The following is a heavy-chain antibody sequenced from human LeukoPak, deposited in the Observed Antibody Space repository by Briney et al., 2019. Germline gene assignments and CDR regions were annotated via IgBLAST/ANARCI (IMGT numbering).Heavy chain of an antibody. J-gene: IGHJ6*04. CDR1: GGSFSSYY. CDR3: AAYQWWFQNDV. V-gene: IGHV4-34*01. Sequence: PSETLSLTCDFSGGSFSSYYWSWFRQPPGGGLEWIAEIYLTGDTKYNPSLTGRVTISADRSRGQLFLGLSSVTAADTAVYYCAAYQWWFQNDVWGKGTTVTVSS. D-gene: IGHD2-15*01. CDR2: IYLTGDT.